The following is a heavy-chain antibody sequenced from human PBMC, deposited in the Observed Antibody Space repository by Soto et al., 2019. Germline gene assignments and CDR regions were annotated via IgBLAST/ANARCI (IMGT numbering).Heavy chain of an antibody. CDR2: IIPILGIA. D-gene: IGHD5-12*01. CDR3: ARDLEYSGYDYAFDI. J-gene: IGHJ3*02. CDR1: GGTFSSYT. V-gene: IGHV1-69*08. Sequence: QVQLVQSGAEVKKPGSSVKVSCKASGGTFSSYTISWVRQAPGQGLEWMGRIIPILGIANYAQKFQGRVTINADKSTSTAYMELSSLRSEDTAVYYCARDLEYSGYDYAFDIWGQGTRVTVSS.